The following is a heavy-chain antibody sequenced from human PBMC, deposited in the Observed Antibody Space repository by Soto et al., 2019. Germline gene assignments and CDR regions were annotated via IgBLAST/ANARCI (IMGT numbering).Heavy chain of an antibody. CDR2: ISAYNGNT. CDR1: GYTFTSYG. CDR3: ARDLLAGTRYYYGMDV. Sequence: QVQLVQSGAEVEKPGASVKVVYKASGYTFTSYGISWVRQAPGQGLEWMGWISAYNGNTNYAQKLQGRVTMTTDTSTSTAYMELRSLRSDDTAVYYCARDLLAGTRYYYGMDVWGQGTTVTVSS. D-gene: IGHD6-13*01. J-gene: IGHJ6*02. V-gene: IGHV1-18*01.